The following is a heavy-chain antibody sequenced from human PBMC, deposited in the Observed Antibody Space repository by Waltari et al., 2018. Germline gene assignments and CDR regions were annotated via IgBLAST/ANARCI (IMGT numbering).Heavy chain of an antibody. V-gene: IGHV3-23*02. J-gene: IGHJ4*02. Sequence: EVQLLESGGGLVQPGGSLRLPCAASGFNFGGFGLDWVRQAPGKGLAWVSGLSGSGATTYYRDSVRGRFTVSRDNSRNTVYLQMNSLRAEDTAVYYCAKAFRGYSGSYFDNWGRGTLVAVSA. CDR2: LSGSGATT. CDR1: GFNFGGFG. D-gene: IGHD5-12*01. CDR3: AKAFRGYSGSYFDN.